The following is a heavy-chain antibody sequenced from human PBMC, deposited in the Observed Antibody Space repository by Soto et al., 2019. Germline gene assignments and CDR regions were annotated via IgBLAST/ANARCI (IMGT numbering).Heavy chain of an antibody. Sequence: GGSLRLSCAASGFTFSSYAMSWVRQAPGKGLEWVSAISGSGGSTYYADSVKGRFTISRDNSKNTLYLQMNSLRAEDTAVYYCAKEGVYSSPTRGWVFDYWGQGTLVTVSS. CDR2: ISGSGGST. J-gene: IGHJ4*02. CDR1: GFTFSSYA. V-gene: IGHV3-23*01. CDR3: AKEGVYSSPTRGWVFDY. D-gene: IGHD6-13*01.